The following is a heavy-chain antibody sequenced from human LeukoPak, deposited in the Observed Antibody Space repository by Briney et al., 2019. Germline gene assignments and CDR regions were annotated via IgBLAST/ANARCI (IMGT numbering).Heavy chain of an antibody. CDR1: GGSISSYY. J-gene: IGHJ4*02. CDR2: IYYSGST. D-gene: IGHD4-17*01. V-gene: IGHV4-59*01. CDR3: ARGDYGDYPGY. Sequence: SETLSLTCTVSGGSISSYYWSWIRQPPRKGLEWIGYIYYSGSTNYNPSLKSRVTISVDTSKNQFSLKLSSVTAADTAVYYCARGDYGDYPGYWGQGTLVTVSS.